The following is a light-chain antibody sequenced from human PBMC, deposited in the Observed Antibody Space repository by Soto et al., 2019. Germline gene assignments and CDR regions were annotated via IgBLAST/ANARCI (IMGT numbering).Light chain of an antibody. V-gene: IGKV1-39*01. CDR3: QQSYSLLALT. J-gene: IGKJ4*01. CDR2: AAS. Sequence: DIQMTQSPSSLSESVGDRVTITCRASQNISSYLNWYQQKPGKAPKLLIYAASSLQSGVPSRFSGSGSGTDVSLTISSLQPEDFATYYYQQSYSLLALTFGGGTKVEIK. CDR1: QNISSY.